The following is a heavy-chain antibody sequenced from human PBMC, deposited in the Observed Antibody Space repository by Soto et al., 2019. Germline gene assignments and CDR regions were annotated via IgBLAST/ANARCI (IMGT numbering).Heavy chain of an antibody. J-gene: IGHJ5*02. V-gene: IGHV4-4*02. Sequence: PLETLSLTCAVSVGSISSSNWWSWVRQPPGKGLEWFGEIYHSGSTNYNPSLKSRVTISVDKSKNQFSLKLSSVTAADTAVYYCASYTRYGSGSYYTAWIAWFDPWGQGTLVTVSS. CDR1: VGSISSSNW. CDR2: IYHSGST. D-gene: IGHD3-10*01. CDR3: ASYTRYGSGSYYTAWIAWFDP.